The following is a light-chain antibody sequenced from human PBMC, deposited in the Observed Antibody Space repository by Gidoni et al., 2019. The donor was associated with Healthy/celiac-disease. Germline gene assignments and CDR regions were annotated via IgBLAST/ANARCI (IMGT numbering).Light chain of an antibody. CDR1: KLGDKY. Sequence: SYELTQTPSVSVSPGQTASITCSGDKLGDKYVCWYQQKPGQSPVVAIYQDSKRPSGIPERFSGSNSGNTATLTISGTQAMDEADYYCQAWDSSTVVFGGGTKLTVL. CDR3: QAWDSSTVV. CDR2: QDS. J-gene: IGLJ2*01. V-gene: IGLV3-1*01.